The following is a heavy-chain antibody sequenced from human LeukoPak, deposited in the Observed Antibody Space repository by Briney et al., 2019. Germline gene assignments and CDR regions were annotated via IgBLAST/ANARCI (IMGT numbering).Heavy chain of an antibody. J-gene: IGHJ4*02. CDR1: GYTFTNYD. Sequence: PKASVKVSCKASGYTFTNYDINWVRQATGQGLEWMGWMNPNSGNTGYAQRFQGRVTTTRDTSTGTAYMDLSSLTSEDTAVYYCARNPAASGSFEYWGQGTLVTVSS. CDR3: ARNPAASGSFEY. CDR2: MNPNSGNT. V-gene: IGHV1-8*01. D-gene: IGHD3-10*01.